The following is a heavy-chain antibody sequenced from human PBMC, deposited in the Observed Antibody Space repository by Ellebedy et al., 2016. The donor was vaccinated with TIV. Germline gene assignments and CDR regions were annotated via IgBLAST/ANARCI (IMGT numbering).Heavy chain of an antibody. Sequence: GESLKISCKGSGFTFTNYWIGWVRQMPGKGLESMGIIYPGDSDARYSPSFQGQVTFSADKSISTAYLQWSSLKASDTAIYYCAGLQMSNYFDYWGQGTLVTVSS. CDR2: IYPGDSDA. V-gene: IGHV5-51*01. J-gene: IGHJ4*02. CDR1: GFTFTNYW. D-gene: IGHD6-6*01. CDR3: AGLQMSNYFDY.